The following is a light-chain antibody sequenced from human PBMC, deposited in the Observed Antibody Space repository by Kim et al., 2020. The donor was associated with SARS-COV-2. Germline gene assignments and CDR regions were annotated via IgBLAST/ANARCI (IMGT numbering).Light chain of an antibody. V-gene: IGKV3-15*01. CDR1: QSVSSN. J-gene: IGKJ4*01. Sequence: VSPGERATLSCRASQSVSSNLAWYQQKPGQAPRRLIYGASTRATGIPARFSGSGSGTEFTLTISSLQSEDFAVYYCQQYNNWPLTFGGGTKVDIK. CDR2: GAS. CDR3: QQYNNWPLT.